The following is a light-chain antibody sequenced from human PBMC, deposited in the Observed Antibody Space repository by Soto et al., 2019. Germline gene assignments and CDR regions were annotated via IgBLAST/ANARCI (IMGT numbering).Light chain of an antibody. V-gene: IGKV1-39*01. J-gene: IGKJ2*01. Sequence: DIQMTQSPSSLSASVGDRVTITCRASQTISTYLNWYQQKPGKAPQLLIYAASTLQSGVPPRFSASVSGTDFTLTIHSLQPEDFATYYCQQSHGIPYTFGQGTKLEIK. CDR1: QTISTY. CDR3: QQSHGIPYT. CDR2: AAS.